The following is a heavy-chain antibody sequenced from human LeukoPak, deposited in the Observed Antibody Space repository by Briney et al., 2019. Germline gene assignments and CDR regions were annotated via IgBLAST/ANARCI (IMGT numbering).Heavy chain of an antibody. J-gene: IGHJ3*02. V-gene: IGHV3-43*01. CDR3: AKDDRSGYYLVGAFDI. CDR2: ISWDGGST. Sequence: PGGSLRLSCAASGFTFDDYTMHWVRQAPVKGLAWVSLISWDGGSTYYADSVKGRFTISRDNSKNSLYLQMNSLRTEDTALYYCAKDDRSGYYLVGAFDIWGQGTMVTVSS. CDR1: GFTFDDYT. D-gene: IGHD3-22*01.